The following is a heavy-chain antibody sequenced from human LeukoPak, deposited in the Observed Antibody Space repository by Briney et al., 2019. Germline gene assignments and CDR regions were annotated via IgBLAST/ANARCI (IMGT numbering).Heavy chain of an antibody. V-gene: IGHV4-59*08. CDR3: ARLVGIVSGSGAFDI. D-gene: IGHD3-10*01. Sequence: SETLSLTCAVYGGSFSGYYWSWIRQPPGKGLEWIGYIYYGGSTNYNPSLKSRVTISVDTSKNQFSLKLSSVTAADTAVYYCARLVGIVSGSGAFDIWGQGTMVTVSS. CDR1: GGSFSGYY. J-gene: IGHJ3*02. CDR2: IYYGGST.